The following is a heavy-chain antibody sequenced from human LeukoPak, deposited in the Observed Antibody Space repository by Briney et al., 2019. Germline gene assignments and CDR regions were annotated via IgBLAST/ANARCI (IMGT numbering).Heavy chain of an antibody. V-gene: IGHV1-2*02. J-gene: IGHJ4*02. CDR2: INPNSGGT. CDR3: ARDWVMVREYLPGMGFDY. D-gene: IGHD3-10*01. CDR1: GYTFTDYY. Sequence: ASVKVSCKASGYTFTDYYMHWVRQAPGQGLEWMGWINPNSGGTNYAQKFQGRVTMTRDTSISTAYMELNRLRSDDTAIYYCARDWVMVREYLPGMGFDYWGQGTLVTVSS.